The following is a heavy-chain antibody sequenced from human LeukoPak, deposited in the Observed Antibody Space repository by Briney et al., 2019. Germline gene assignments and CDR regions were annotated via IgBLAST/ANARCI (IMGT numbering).Heavy chain of an antibody. CDR2: TYYRSKWYN. CDR3: ARDRVGQQLVGRKYYYYYMDV. Sequence: SQTLSLTCAISGDSVSSNSAAWNWIRQSPSRGLEWLGRTYYRSKWYNDYAVSVKSRITINADTSKNQFSLQLNSVIPDDTAVYYCARDRVGQQLVGRKYYYYYMDVWGKGTTVTISS. D-gene: IGHD6-13*01. V-gene: IGHV6-1*01. J-gene: IGHJ6*03. CDR1: GDSVSSNSAA.